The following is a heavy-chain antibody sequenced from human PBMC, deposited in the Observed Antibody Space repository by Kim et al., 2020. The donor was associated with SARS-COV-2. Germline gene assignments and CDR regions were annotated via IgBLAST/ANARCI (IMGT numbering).Heavy chain of an antibody. V-gene: IGHV3-53*01. CDR3: ASRLYSGSYYIGGSSDY. CDR1: GFTVSSNY. D-gene: IGHD3-10*01. Sequence: GGSLRLSCAASGFTVSSNYMSWVRQAPGKGLEWVSVIYSGGSTYYADSVKGRFTISRDNSKNTLYLQMNSLRAEDTAVYYCASRLYSGSYYIGGSSDYWGQGTLVTVSS. J-gene: IGHJ4*02. CDR2: IYSGGST.